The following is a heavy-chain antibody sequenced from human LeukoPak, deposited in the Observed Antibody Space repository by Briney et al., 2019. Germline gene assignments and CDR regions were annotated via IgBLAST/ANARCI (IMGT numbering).Heavy chain of an antibody. CDR2: ISGSGGST. J-gene: IGHJ5*02. Sequence: GGSLRLSCAVSGLPFSSYAMSWVRQAPGKGLEWVSGISGSGGSTDYAESVQGRFTISRDNSKNTLFLQMNSLRAEDTAVYYCAKAPDHRPPNGYFDPWGQGTLVTVSS. D-gene: IGHD5-24*01. V-gene: IGHV3-23*01. CDR1: GLPFSSYA. CDR3: AKAPDHRPPNGYFDP.